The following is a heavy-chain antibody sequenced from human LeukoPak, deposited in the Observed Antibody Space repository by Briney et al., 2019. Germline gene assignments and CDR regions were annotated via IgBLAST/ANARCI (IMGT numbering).Heavy chain of an antibody. CDR1: GFTFSSYS. V-gene: IGHV3-48*01. J-gene: IGHJ4*02. CDR3: ARDTRGAFEGFGEPLDY. D-gene: IGHD3-10*01. CDR2: ISSSSSTI. Sequence: PGGSLRLSCAASGFTFSSYSMNWVRQAPGKGLEWVSYISSSSSTIYYADSVKGRFTISRDNAKNSLYLQMNSLRAEDTAVYYCARDTRGAFEGFGEPLDYWGQGTLVTVSS.